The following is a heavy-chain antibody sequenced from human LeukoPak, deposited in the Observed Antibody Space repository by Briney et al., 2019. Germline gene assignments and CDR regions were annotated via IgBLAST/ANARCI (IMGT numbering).Heavy chain of an antibody. CDR2: VGRSGVDT. Sequence: GGSLRLSCVASGFTFSSYAVSCFRQAPGKGLEWVSTVGRSGVDTYYADSVRGRFTISKDSSKNTLQMNSLSAEDTAIYYCVKHSGGVYGNSDSWGQGILVTVSS. CDR3: VKHSGGVYGNSDS. CDR1: GFTFSSYA. V-gene: IGHV3-23*01. D-gene: IGHD1-1*01. J-gene: IGHJ4*02.